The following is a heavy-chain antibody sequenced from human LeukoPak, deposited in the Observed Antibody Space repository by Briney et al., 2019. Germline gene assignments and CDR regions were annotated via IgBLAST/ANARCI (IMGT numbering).Heavy chain of an antibody. V-gene: IGHV3-72*01. CDR1: GFTFTIYY. CDR3: RRDTATAIDY. CDR2: NTKTTNDYPT. J-gene: IGHJ4*02. Sequence: PGGSLRLFCAASGFTFTIYYMDWVRQARGMGVECIPRNTKTTNDYPTAYAAALRGSFTVHSDDLNILSHLQTSSLKTDYTAVYYCRRDTATAIDYWGRGTLVTVSS. D-gene: IGHD5-18*01.